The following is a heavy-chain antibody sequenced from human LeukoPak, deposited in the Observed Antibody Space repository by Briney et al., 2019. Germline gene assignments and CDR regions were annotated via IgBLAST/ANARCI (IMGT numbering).Heavy chain of an antibody. CDR2: IKPDGGQK. D-gene: IGHD6-13*01. J-gene: IGHJ1*01. V-gene: IGHV3-7*02. CDR1: GFTFSRYL. Sequence: GGSLRLSCAASGFTFSRYLMTWIRQAPGKGPEWVANIKPDGGQKYYVDSVKGRFTISRDNARNSLYLQMNSLRAEDTAVYYCASPPVASGGNVYFQHWGQGTLVAVSS. CDR3: ASPPVASGGNVYFQH.